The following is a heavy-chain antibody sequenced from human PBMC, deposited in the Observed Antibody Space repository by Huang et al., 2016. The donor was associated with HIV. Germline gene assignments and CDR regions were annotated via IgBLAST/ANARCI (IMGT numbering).Heavy chain of an antibody. Sequence: QLQLQESGPGLVKPSETLSLTCTVSGGSIRSDNYYWGWIRQPPGKGLEWIGSIYYRGGTYYNPSLKRRVTITVDTSKNHFSRRMRSVTAADTAVYYCARLPGSITMIRGVITDPYWGQGTLVTVSS. CDR1: GGSIRSDNYY. CDR3: ARLPGSITMIRGVITDPY. J-gene: IGHJ4*02. D-gene: IGHD3-10*01. V-gene: IGHV4-39*02. CDR2: IYYRGGT.